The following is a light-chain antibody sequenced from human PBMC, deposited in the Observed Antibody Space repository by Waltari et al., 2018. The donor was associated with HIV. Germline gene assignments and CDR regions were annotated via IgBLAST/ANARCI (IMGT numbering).Light chain of an antibody. CDR3: MQALQTPYT. CDR2: LAS. J-gene: IGKJ2*01. Sequence: IVMTQSPLSLPVTPGEPASISCRSSQSLLNSNTYTYLDWYLQKPGQSPHLLIYLASHRASGVPDRFSGSQSGTDFTLKISRVEAEDVGVYYCMQALQTPYTFGQGTKLEIK. CDR1: QSLLNSNTYTY. V-gene: IGKV2-28*01.